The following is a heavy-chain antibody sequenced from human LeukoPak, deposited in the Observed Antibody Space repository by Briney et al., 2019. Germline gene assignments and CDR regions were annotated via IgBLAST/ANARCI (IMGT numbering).Heavy chain of an antibody. J-gene: IGHJ4*02. D-gene: IGHD4-23*01. CDR2: IYYTGNP. CDR3: ARARIYGGNYFDY. CDR1: GGPISNYY. Sequence: SETLSLTCTVSGGPISNYYWNWIRQPPGKGLKWIGYIYYTGNPNYTPSLKSRVTISVDTSRNQFSLKLSSVTAADTAVYYCARARIYGGNYFDYWGQGTLVTVSS. V-gene: IGHV4-59*12.